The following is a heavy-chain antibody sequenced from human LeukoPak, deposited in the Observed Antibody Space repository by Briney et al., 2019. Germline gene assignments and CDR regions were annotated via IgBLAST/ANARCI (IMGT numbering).Heavy chain of an antibody. CDR3: AKIRAARPGY. CDR2: ISDSGATI. J-gene: IGHJ4*02. Sequence: TGGSLRLSRAASGFTFSRYGMNWVRQAPGKGLEWVPGISDSGATIYYADSVKGRFTISRDNSKNMLYLQMHSLRPEDTAIYYCAKIRAARPGYWGQGTLVTVSS. CDR1: GFTFSRYG. V-gene: IGHV3-23*01. D-gene: IGHD6-6*01.